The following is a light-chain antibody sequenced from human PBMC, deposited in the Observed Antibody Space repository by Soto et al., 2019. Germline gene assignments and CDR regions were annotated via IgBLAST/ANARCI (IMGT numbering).Light chain of an antibody. V-gene: IGKV1-9*01. CDR3: QQLNAYPLT. CDR1: QGISNY. Sequence: DIQLTQSPSFLSASVGDRVTITCRASQGISNYLAWYHQKPGKAPKLLIYAASTLQSGVPSRISGSGSGPEFTLTISSLQPADFATDDCQQLNAYPLTFGGGTKVEIK. CDR2: AAS. J-gene: IGKJ4*01.